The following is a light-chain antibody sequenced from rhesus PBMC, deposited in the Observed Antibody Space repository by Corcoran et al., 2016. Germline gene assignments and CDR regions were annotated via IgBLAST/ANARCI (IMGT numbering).Light chain of an antibody. CDR1: QSVSSN. CDR3: QRHNSYPLT. CDR2: YAS. J-gene: IGKJ4*01. Sequence: EIVMTQSPATLSLSLGERATLSCRASQSVSSNLAWYQQKPGQAPRLLINYASNRATGIPDRFSGRGSGTDFTLTISSMQPETFASYYCQRHNSYPLTFGGGTKVEIK. V-gene: IGKV3-35*01.